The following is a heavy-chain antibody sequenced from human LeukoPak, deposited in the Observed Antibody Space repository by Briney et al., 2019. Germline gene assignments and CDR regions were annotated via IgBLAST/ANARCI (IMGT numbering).Heavy chain of an antibody. Sequence: PSETLSLTCTVSGGSISSYYWSWIRQPAGKGLEWIGRIYTSGSTNYNPSLKSRVTISVDTSKNQFSLKLSSVTAADTAVYYCARAPGYDSSGNNWFDPWGQGTLVTVSS. CDR2: IYTSGST. J-gene: IGHJ5*02. CDR1: GGSISSYY. CDR3: ARAPGYDSSGNNWFDP. D-gene: IGHD3-22*01. V-gene: IGHV4-4*07.